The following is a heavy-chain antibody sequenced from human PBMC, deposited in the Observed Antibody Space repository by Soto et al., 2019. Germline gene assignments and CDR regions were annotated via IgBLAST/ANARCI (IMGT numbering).Heavy chain of an antibody. CDR1: GGTFSKYT. J-gene: IGHJ2*01. CDR2: IIPIYGTA. V-gene: IGHV1-69*01. Sequence: QVQLVQSGAEVKKPGSSVKVSCKVSGGTFSKYTINWVRQAPGQGLEWMAGIIPIYGTANYAQKFQGRISVTVDESTTTAYMELRGLRSDDMAVYYCARDRDGYNYWYFDLWGRGSQITVSS. D-gene: IGHD5-12*01. CDR3: ARDRDGYNYWYFDL.